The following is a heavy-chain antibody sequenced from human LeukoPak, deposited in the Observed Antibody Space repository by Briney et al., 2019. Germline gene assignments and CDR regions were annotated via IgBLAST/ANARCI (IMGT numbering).Heavy chain of an antibody. CDR1: GYTFTGYY. V-gene: IGHV1-2*02. J-gene: IGHJ4*02. CDR3: ARDRSGSYYGAGY. CDR2: INPNSGGT. Sequence: GASVKVSCKASGYTFTGYYMHWVRQAPGQGLEWMGWINPNSGGTNYAQKFQGRVTMTRDTSISTAYMELSRLRSDDTAVYYCARDRSGSYYGAGYWGQGTLVTVSS. D-gene: IGHD1-26*01.